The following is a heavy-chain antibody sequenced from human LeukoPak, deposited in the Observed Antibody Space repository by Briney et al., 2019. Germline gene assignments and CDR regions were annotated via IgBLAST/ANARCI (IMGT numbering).Heavy chain of an antibody. CDR3: AKDDVWFGELLHYYGMDV. CDR1: GFTFSSYG. J-gene: IGHJ6*02. CDR2: IWYDGSNK. Sequence: PGGSLRLSCAASGFTFSSYGMHWVRQAPGKGLEWVAVIWYDGSNKYYADSVKGRFTISRDNSKNTLYLQMNSLRAEDTAVYYCAKDDVWFGELLHYYGMDVWGQGTTVTVSS. V-gene: IGHV3-33*06. D-gene: IGHD3-10*01.